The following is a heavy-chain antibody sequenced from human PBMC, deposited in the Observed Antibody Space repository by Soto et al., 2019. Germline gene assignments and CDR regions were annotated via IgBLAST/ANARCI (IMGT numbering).Heavy chain of an antibody. Sequence: QVQLVQSGAEVKKPGASVKVSCKASGYTFTSYGISWVRQAPGQGLEWMGRISAYNGNTNYAQKLQGRVTMTTDTSTITAYMELRILPSDARAVYYCARQTVAGTAFFDYWGQGTLVTVSS. CDR3: ARQTVAGTAFFDY. CDR2: ISAYNGNT. J-gene: IGHJ4*02. CDR1: GYTFTSYG. D-gene: IGHD6-19*01. V-gene: IGHV1-18*01.